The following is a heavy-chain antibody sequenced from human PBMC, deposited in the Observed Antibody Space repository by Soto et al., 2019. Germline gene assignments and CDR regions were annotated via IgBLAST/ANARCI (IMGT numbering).Heavy chain of an antibody. J-gene: IGHJ3*02. D-gene: IGHD3-3*02. V-gene: IGHV4-39*01. CDR3: VRYDRINMKPYSPEGFHI. CDR2: VYYGGAIFYSGNI. CDR1: GDSISSSNSH. Sequence: GTLSLTCTVSGDSISSSNSHWGWTREPPGKGLEYIGSVYYGGAIFYSGNIYYNPSLKSRVTISVDTSKNQFSLRLSSVTAADTGVYYCVRYDRINMKPYSPEGFHIWGQGTMVTVSS.